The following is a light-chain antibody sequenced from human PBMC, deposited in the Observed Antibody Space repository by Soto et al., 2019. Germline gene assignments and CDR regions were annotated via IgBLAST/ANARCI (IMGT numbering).Light chain of an antibody. CDR3: CSYTTSNTRQIV. J-gene: IGLJ1*01. CDR1: SSDVGGYNY. CDR2: DVS. V-gene: IGLV2-14*01. Sequence: QSVLPQPASVSGSPGRSITISCTGTSSDVGGYNYVSWYQQHPGKAPKLMIYDVSNRPSGVSNRFSGSKSGNTASLTISGLQPEDEADYYCCSYTTSNTRQIVFGTGTKVTVL.